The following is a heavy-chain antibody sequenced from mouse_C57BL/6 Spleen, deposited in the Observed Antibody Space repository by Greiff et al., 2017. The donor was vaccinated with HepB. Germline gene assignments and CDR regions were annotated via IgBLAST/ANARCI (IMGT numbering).Heavy chain of an antibody. Sequence: QVQLQQPGAELVKPGASVKLSCKASGYTFTSYWMQWVKQRPGQGLEWIGEIDPSDSYTNYNQKFKGKATLTVDTSSSTAYMQLSSLTSEDSAVYYCARVPYGSSYRYFDVWGTGTTVTVSS. CDR2: IDPSDSYT. V-gene: IGHV1-50*01. CDR1: GYTFTSYW. CDR3: ARVPYGSSYRYFDV. D-gene: IGHD1-1*01. J-gene: IGHJ1*03.